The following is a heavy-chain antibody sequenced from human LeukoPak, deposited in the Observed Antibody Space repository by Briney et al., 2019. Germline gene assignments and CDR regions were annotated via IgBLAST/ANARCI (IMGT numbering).Heavy chain of an antibody. CDR2: IRYDGSNK. Sequence: GSLRLSCAASGFTFSSYGMHWVRQAPGKGLEWVAFIRYDGSNKYYADSVKGRFTISRDNSKNTLYLQMNSLRAEDTAVYYCASSRGYQLLYGEDFDYWGQGTLVTVSS. D-gene: IGHD2-2*02. J-gene: IGHJ4*02. CDR1: GFTFSSYG. V-gene: IGHV3-30*02. CDR3: ASSRGYQLLYGEDFDY.